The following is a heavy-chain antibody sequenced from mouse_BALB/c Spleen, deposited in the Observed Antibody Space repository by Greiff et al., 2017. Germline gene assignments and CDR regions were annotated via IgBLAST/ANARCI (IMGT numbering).Heavy chain of an antibody. D-gene: IGHD2-2*01. CDR2: ISSGGSYT. V-gene: IGHV5-6-4*01. CDR3: TRGGEKNYGYDFDY. Sequence: EVKLQESGGGLVKPGGSLKLSCAASGFTFSSYTMSWVRQTPEKRLEWFATISSGGSYTYYPDSVKGRFTISRDNAKNTLYLQMSSLKSEDTAMYYCTRGGEKNYGYDFDYWGQGTTLTVSS. J-gene: IGHJ2*01. CDR1: GFTFSSYT.